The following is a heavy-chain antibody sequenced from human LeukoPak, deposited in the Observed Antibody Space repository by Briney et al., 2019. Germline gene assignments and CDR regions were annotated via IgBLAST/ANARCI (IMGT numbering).Heavy chain of an antibody. D-gene: IGHD2-15*01. Sequence: GGSLRLSCEASGFTFSDSAIHWVRQASGKGLEWIGRIRGKPKNYATAYGESVKGRFTVSRDDSKSTAYLQMNSLKTEDTAVYYCTTLSDIAEDRFDWWGRGTLVTASS. CDR2: IRGKPKNYAT. V-gene: IGHV3-73*01. CDR1: GFTFSDSA. J-gene: IGHJ4*02. CDR3: TTLSDIAEDRFDW.